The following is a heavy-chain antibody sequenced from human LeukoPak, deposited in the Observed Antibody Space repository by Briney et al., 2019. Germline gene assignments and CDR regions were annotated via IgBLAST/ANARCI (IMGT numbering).Heavy chain of an antibody. CDR1: GFTFSTYA. CDR3: AKDCCSTTSLFDY. Sequence: PGGSLRLSCAASGFTFSTYAMSWVRQAQGKGLEWVSTISNSGGSTYYADSVKGRFTISRDNSKNTLYLQMNSLRAEDTAVYYCAKDCCSTTSLFDYWGQGTLVTVSS. J-gene: IGHJ4*02. CDR2: ISNSGGST. V-gene: IGHV3-23*01. D-gene: IGHD2-2*01.